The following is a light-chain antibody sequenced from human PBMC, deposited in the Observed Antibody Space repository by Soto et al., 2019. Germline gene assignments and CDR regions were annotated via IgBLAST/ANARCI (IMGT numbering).Light chain of an antibody. CDR2: GAS. J-gene: IGKJ5*01. V-gene: IGKV3-20*01. CDR1: QSVSSSY. Sequence: EIVLTQSPGTLSLSPGERATLSCRASQSVSSSYLAWYQQKPGQAPRLLIYGASSRATGIPDRFSGSGSGTDFTLTISRLEPEDFAVYYCQQYGSSPGITFVQGTRLEI. CDR3: QQYGSSPGIT.